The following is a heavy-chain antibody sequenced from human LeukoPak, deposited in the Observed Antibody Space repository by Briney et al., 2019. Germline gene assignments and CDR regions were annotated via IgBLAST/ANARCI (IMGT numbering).Heavy chain of an antibody. CDR1: GYSFTSYW. V-gene: IGHV5-51*01. CDR3: ARITEAYYDFWSGAPRKHYMDV. D-gene: IGHD3-3*01. J-gene: IGHJ6*03. Sequence: GESLRISCQASGYSFTSYWIGWVRQMPGKGLEWMGIIYPGDSETTYSPPFQGHITISADRSINTAYLQWTNLKASDTAMYYCARITEAYYDFWSGAPRKHYMDVWGKETTVTVSS. CDR2: IYPGDSET.